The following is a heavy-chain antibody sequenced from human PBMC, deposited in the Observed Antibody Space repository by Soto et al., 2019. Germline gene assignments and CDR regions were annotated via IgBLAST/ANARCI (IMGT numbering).Heavy chain of an antibody. Sequence: SLRLSCAASGFAFSSYAMHWVRQAPGKWLEWVAVLAYDGSNKYYADSVKGRFTISRDNSKNTLYLQMNSLRAEDTAVYYCARDLRGNYYDSSGYLEVWGQGTLVTVSS. J-gene: IGHJ4*02. CDR2: LAYDGSNK. CDR3: ARDLRGNYYDSSGYLEV. D-gene: IGHD3-22*01. V-gene: IGHV3-30*04. CDR1: GFAFSSYA.